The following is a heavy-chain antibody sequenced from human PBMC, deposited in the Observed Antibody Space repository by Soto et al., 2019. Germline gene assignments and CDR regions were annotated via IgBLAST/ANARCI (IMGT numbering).Heavy chain of an antibody. CDR3: AKDGGYSDSWFGYSDY. D-gene: IGHD6-13*01. J-gene: IGHJ4*02. Sequence: EVPLVESGGVVVQFGGSLRLSCAASGFTFDDYAMHWVCQAPGKGLEWVSLITRDGATTYYADSVKGRFTISRDNSKNSLYLQMNSLRPDDTAFYYCAKDGGYSDSWFGYSDYWGQGTLVTVSS. V-gene: IGHV3-43D*04. CDR2: ITRDGATT. CDR1: GFTFDDYA.